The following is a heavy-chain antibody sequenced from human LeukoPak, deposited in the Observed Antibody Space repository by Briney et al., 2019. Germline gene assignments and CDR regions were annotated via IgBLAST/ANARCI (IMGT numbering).Heavy chain of an antibody. CDR1: GYTFTNYD. CDR3: ARGRLVRGDYLDY. CDR2: MNPDTGNS. Sequence: ASVKVSCKASGYTFTNYDINWVRQATGQGLEWMGWMNPDTGNSGFAPKFRGRITLTRSTSSTTAYMELSSLSFEDTAVYYCARGRLVRGDYLDYWGQGTLITVSS. J-gene: IGHJ4*02. D-gene: IGHD3-10*01. V-gene: IGHV1-8*01.